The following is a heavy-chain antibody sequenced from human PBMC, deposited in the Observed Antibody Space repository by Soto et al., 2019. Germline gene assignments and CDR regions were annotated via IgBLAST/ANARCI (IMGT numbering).Heavy chain of an antibody. J-gene: IGHJ5*02. CDR2: IYTSGST. D-gene: IGHD6-19*01. CDR1: GGSISSYY. CDR3: ARDQHRAVAGNLLIGWFDP. Sequence: EPLSLTCTVSGGSISSYYWSWIRQPAGKGLEWIGRIYTSGSTNYNPSLKSRVTMSVDTSKNQFSLKLSYVNAADTAVYYCARDQHRAVAGNLLIGWFDPWGQGTLVTAS. V-gene: IGHV4-4*07.